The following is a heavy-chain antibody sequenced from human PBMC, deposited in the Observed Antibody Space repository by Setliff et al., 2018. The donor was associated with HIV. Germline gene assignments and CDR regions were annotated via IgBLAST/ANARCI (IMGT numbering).Heavy chain of an antibody. V-gene: IGHV7-4-1*02. CDR1: GYSFINYA. CDR3: ARALYGEYGGDLNWLDP. Sequence: ASVKVSCKTSGYSFINYAINWVRQAPGQGPQWMGWINTQTGSPTYAQAFTGRFVFSVDSTVTTAYLQISGLKADDTAVYYCARALYGEYGGDLNWLDPWGQGTLVTVSS. J-gene: IGHJ5*02. CDR2: INTQTGSP. D-gene: IGHD4-17*01.